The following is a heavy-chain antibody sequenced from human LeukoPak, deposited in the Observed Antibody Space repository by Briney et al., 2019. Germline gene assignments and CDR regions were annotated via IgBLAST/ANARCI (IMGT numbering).Heavy chain of an antibody. CDR1: GFTFNNYA. V-gene: IGHV3-64D*09. CDR3: VKVGGCSGGSCYSGLWVFDY. Sequence: GGSLRLSCSASGFTFNNYAMHWVRRAPGKGLEYISTIDNNGIFTYYADSVKDRLTVSRDNSKNTLYLQMSSLRAEDTAVYYCVKVGGCSGGSCYSGLWVFDYWGQGTLVTVSS. CDR2: IDNNGIFT. J-gene: IGHJ4*02. D-gene: IGHD2-15*01.